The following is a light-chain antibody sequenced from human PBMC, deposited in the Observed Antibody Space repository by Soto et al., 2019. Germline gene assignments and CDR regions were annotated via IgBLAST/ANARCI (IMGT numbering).Light chain of an antibody. J-gene: IGKJ3*01. Sequence: EIVLTQSPGTLSLSPGERATLSCRASQSVSSSYLAWYQQKPGQAPRLLIYGASSRATGIPDRFSGSGSGTDFTLTISRLEPEDFAVYYCQQYGSSPPTFGPGTKMDIK. CDR1: QSVSSSY. V-gene: IGKV3-20*01. CDR2: GAS. CDR3: QQYGSSPPT.